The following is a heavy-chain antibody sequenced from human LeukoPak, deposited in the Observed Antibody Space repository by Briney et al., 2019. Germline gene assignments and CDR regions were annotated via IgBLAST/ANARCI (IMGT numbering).Heavy chain of an antibody. CDR3: ARHAKYDFWSGYYFDY. D-gene: IGHD3-3*01. CDR2: INHSGST. J-gene: IGHJ4*02. V-gene: IGHV4-34*01. Sequence: KPSETLSLTCAVYGGSFSGYYWSWIRQPPGKGLEWIGEINHSGSTNYNPSLKSRVTISVDTSKDQFSLKLSSVTAADTAVYYCARHAKYDFWSGYYFDYWGQGTLVTVSS. CDR1: GGSFSGYY.